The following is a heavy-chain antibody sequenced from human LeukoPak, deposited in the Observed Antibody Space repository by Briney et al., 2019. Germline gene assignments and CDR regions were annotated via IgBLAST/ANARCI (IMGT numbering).Heavy chain of an antibody. D-gene: IGHD2-2*01. CDR1: GGSISSYY. CDR2: IYYSGLT. Sequence: PSETLSLTCTVSGGSISSYYWSWIRQPPGKALEWIAYIYYSGLTNYNPSLKSRVTISVDTSKNQFSLKLSSVTAADTAVYYCARENRYCSSTSCSYYYYMDVWGKGTTVTVSS. V-gene: IGHV4-59*01. CDR3: ARENRYCSSTSCSYYYYMDV. J-gene: IGHJ6*03.